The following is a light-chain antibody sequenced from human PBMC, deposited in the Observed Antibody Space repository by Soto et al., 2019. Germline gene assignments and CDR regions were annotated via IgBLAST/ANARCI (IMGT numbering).Light chain of an antibody. V-gene: IGLV2-11*01. Sequence: HSALTQPRSVSGSPGQSVTISCTGTNSDVGGYNFVSWYQQYPGKVPKLMIYDVSKRSSGVPDRFSGSKSGNTASLTISGLQAEDEADYYCCSYADSFYVFGSGTKLTVL. J-gene: IGLJ1*01. CDR1: NSDVGGYNF. CDR2: DVS. CDR3: CSYADSFYV.